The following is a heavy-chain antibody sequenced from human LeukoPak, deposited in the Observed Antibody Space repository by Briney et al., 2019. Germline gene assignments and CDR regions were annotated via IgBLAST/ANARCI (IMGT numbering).Heavy chain of an antibody. Sequence: ASVKVSCKVSGYTLTELSMHWVRQAPGIGLEWMGGFDPEDGETIYAQKFQGRVTMTEDTSTDTAYMELSSLRSEDTAVYYCATGLYDSSGYYLEYYFDYWGQGTLVTVSS. CDR2: FDPEDGET. CDR1: GYTLTELS. V-gene: IGHV1-24*01. J-gene: IGHJ4*02. CDR3: ATGLYDSSGYYLEYYFDY. D-gene: IGHD3-22*01.